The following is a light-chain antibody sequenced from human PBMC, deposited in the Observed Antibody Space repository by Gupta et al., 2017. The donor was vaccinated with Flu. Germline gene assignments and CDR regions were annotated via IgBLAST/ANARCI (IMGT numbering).Light chain of an antibody. CDR1: SSNIGSNT. CDR2: SNI. V-gene: IGLV1-44*01. Sequence: QSVLTQPPSASGTPGQMVTIPCSGSSSNIGSNTVNWYQQLPGTAPKLLIYSNIQRPSGVQDRCSGAKNGTSASPVTSGRHYEDDADDYCAAWDDSIHSPWVFGGGTKLTVL. CDR3: AAWDDSIHSPWV. J-gene: IGLJ3*02.